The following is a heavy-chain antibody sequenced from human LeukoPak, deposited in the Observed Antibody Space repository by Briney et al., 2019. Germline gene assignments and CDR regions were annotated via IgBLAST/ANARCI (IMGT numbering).Heavy chain of an antibody. CDR1: GFTFSSYS. V-gene: IGHV3-21*01. CDR3: ARDDDSSGYLDYYYYGMDV. D-gene: IGHD3-22*01. Sequence: GGSLRLSCAASGFTFSSYSMNWVRQAPGEGLEWVSSISSSSSYIYYADSVKGRFTISRDNAKNSLYLQMNSLRAEDTAVYYCARDDDSSGYLDYYYYGMDVWGQGTTVTVSS. CDR2: ISSSSSYI. J-gene: IGHJ6*02.